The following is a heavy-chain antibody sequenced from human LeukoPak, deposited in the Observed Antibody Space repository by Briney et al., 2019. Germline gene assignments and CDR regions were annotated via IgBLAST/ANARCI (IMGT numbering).Heavy chain of an antibody. V-gene: IGHV4-34*01. D-gene: IGHD3-10*01. CDR1: GGSFSGYY. CDR3: ARDLSLPGVNWFDP. CDR2: INHSGST. J-gene: IGHJ5*02. Sequence: SETLSLTCAVYGGSFSGYYWSWIRQPPGKGLEWIGEINHSGSTNYNPSLKSRVTISVDTSKNQFSLKLSSVTAADTAVYYCARDLSLPGVNWFDPWGQGTLVTVSS.